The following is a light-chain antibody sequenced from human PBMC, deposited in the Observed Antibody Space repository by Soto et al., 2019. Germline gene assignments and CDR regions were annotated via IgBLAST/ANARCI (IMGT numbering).Light chain of an antibody. CDR2: GAS. CDR3: QQYSYWTSIT. CDR1: ENIGGY. J-gene: IGKJ5*01. Sequence: VVMTQSPATLSVSPGERATLSCRASENIGGYLAWYQQRPGQAPRLLIYGASTRATGVAARFSGSGSGTEFTLSISSLQSEDSAVYSCQQYSYWTSITFGQGTRLEIK. V-gene: IGKV3-15*01.